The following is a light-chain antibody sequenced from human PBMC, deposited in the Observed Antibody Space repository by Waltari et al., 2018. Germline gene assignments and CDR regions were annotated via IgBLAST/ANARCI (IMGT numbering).Light chain of an antibody. CDR1: QSVGRT. J-gene: IGKJ1*01. CDR3: QKYGRLPAT. V-gene: IGKV3-20*01. CDR2: DAS. Sequence: EIVLTQSPGTLSLSPGERATLSCRASQSVGRTLAWYQQKPGQAPRLLIYDASTRATGIADRFSGSGSGTDFSLTISRLEPEDFAVYYCQKYGRLPATFGQGTKVEIK.